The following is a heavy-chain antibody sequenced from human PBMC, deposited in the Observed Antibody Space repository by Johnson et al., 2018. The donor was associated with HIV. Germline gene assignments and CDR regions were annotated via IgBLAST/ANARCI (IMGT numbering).Heavy chain of an antibody. V-gene: IGHV3-66*01. CDR3: AREMAATNAWALDI. CDR2: IYSGGST. CDR1: GFTFSSYR. Sequence: VQLVESGGGLVQPGGSLRLSCVVSGFTFSSYRMHWVRQAPGKGLEWVSVIYSGGSTYYADSVKGRFTISRDNSKNTLYLQMNSLRAEDTAVYYCAREMAATNAWALDIWGQGTMVTVSS. J-gene: IGHJ3*02. D-gene: IGHD5-24*01.